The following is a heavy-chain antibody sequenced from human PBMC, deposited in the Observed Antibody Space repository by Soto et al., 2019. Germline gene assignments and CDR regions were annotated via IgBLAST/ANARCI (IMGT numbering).Heavy chain of an antibody. CDR3: AREIKRGYSYDGSYYYYGMDV. V-gene: IGHV4-59*01. J-gene: IGHJ6*02. D-gene: IGHD5-18*01. CDR2: IYYSGST. Sequence: QVQLQESGPGLVKPSETLSLTCTVSGGSISSYYWSWIRQPPGKGLEWIGYIYYSGSTNYNPSLKSRVTISVDTSKNQFSLKLSSVTAADTAVYYCAREIKRGYSYDGSYYYYGMDVWGQGTTVTVSS. CDR1: GGSISSYY.